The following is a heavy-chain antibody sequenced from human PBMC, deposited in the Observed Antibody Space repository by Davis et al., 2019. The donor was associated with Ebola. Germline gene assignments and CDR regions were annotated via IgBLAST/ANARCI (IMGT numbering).Heavy chain of an antibody. J-gene: IGHJ4*02. CDR3: ARDITAMVGWYVDY. CDR1: GFTFSSYS. D-gene: IGHD5-18*01. Sequence: GESLKISCAASGFTFSSYSMNWVRQAPGKGLEWVSYISSSSSTIYYADSVKGRFTISRDNAKNPLYLQMNSLRAEDTAVYYCARDITAMVGWYVDYWGQGTLVTASS. V-gene: IGHV3-48*01. CDR2: ISSSSSTI.